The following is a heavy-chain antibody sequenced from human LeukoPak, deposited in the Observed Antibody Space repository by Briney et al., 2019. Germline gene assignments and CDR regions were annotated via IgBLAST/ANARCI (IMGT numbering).Heavy chain of an antibody. CDR1: GFTFSSYA. D-gene: IGHD4-23*01. V-gene: IGHV3-64*01. Sequence: PGGSLRLSCAASGFTFSSYAMHWVRQAPGKGLEYVSAISSNGGSTYYANSVKGRFTISRDNSKNTLYLQMGSLRAEDMAVYYCARVYGGNSRVGAFDIWGQGTMVTVSS. CDR3: ARVYGGNSRVGAFDI. J-gene: IGHJ3*02. CDR2: ISSNGGST.